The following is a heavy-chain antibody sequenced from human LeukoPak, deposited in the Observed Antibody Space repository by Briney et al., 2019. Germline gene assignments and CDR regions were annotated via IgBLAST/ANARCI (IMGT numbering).Heavy chain of an antibody. CDR3: AKDTNYYDYVWGSYRPSGFDY. CDR1: GFTFSSYG. CDR2: ISGSGGST. D-gene: IGHD3-16*02. Sequence: PGGSLRLSCAASGFTFSSYGMSWVRQAPGKGLEWVSAISGSGGSTYYADSVKGRFTISRDNSKNTLYLQMNSLRAEDTAVYYCAKDTNYYDYVWGSYRPSGFDYWGQGTLVTVSS. J-gene: IGHJ4*02. V-gene: IGHV3-23*01.